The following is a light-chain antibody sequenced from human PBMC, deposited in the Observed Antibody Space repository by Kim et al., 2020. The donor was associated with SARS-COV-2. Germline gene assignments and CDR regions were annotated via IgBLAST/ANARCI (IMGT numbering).Light chain of an antibody. J-gene: IGLJ1*01. CDR1: SSDVGAYNS. CDR2: DVS. V-gene: IGLV2-11*01. Sequence: QSVAISCTGTSSDVGAYNSVSCYQQHPGKAPNLMIYDVSKRPSGVPDRFSGSKSGNTASLTISGLQAEDEADYYCCAYAGSETYVFGSGTKVTVL. CDR3: CAYAGSETYV.